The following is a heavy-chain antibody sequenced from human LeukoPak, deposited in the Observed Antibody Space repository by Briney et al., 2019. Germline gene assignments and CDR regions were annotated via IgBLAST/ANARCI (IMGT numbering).Heavy chain of an antibody. V-gene: IGHV4-34*01. D-gene: IGHD6-19*01. CDR1: GGSFSGDY. J-gene: IGHJ4*02. CDR2: INHSGST. CDR3: ARRPRYSSGWYYFDS. Sequence: SETLSLTCAVYGGSFSGDYWNWIRQPPGKGLEWIGEINHSGSTNSNPSLKSRVNISVDRSKNQFSLKLSSVTAADTAVHYCARRPRYSSGWYYFDSRGQRTLVTVSS.